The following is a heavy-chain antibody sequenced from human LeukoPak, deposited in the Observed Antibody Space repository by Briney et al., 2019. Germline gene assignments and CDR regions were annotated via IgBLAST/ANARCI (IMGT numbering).Heavy chain of an antibody. CDR3: AKDRDSSGYLEGYLDY. V-gene: IGHV3-23*01. CDR2: ISGSGGST. D-gene: IGHD3-22*01. CDR1: GFTFSSYA. Sequence: PGGSLRLSCAASGFTFSSYAMSWVRQAPGKGLEWVSAISGSGGSTYYADSVKGRFTISRDNSKNTLYLQMNSLRAEDTAVYYCAKDRDSSGYLEGYLDYWGQGTLVTVSS. J-gene: IGHJ4*02.